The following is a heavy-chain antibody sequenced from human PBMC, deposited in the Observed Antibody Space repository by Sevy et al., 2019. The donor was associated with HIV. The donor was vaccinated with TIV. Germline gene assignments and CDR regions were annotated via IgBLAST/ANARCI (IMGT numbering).Heavy chain of an antibody. J-gene: IGHJ1*01. CDR1: GYTFTSYA. CDR2: INTNTGNP. V-gene: IGHV7-4-1*02. D-gene: IGHD3-16*01. Sequence: ASVKVSCKASGYTFTSYAMNWVRQAPGQGLEWMGWINTNTGNPTYAQGFTGRFVFSLDTSVSTAYLQISSLKAEDTAVYYCARVGGSYAERVSGNFQHWGQGTLVTVSS. CDR3: ARVGGSYAERVSGNFQH.